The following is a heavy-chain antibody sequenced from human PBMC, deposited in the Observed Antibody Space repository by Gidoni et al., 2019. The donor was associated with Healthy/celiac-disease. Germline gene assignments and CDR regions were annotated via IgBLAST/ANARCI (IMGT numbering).Heavy chain of an antibody. J-gene: IGHJ4*02. Sequence: QLQLQESGSGLVKPSQTLSLTCAFSGCSISSGGYSWSWLRQPPGKGLEWIGYIYHSGSTYYNPSLKSRVTISVARSKNQFSLKLSSVTAADTAVYYCARSGYQGVFPFDYWGQGTLVTVSS. V-gene: IGHV4-30-2*01. D-gene: IGHD3-22*01. CDR1: GCSISSGGYS. CDR3: ARSGYQGVFPFDY. CDR2: IYHSGST.